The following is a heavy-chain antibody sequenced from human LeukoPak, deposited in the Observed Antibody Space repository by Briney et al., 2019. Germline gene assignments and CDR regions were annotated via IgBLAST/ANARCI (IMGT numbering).Heavy chain of an antibody. CDR3: ARASSSPQDNWFDL. D-gene: IGHD6-19*01. V-gene: IGHV1-2*02. Sequence: GASVRVSSMASGYTFTVYYIHWGRQTPGQRVERMGWIKTTRGSTNYAQKFRGRVTITRDTSISTAFLKLSSLRSDDTAVYCCARASSSPQDNWFDLWGQGTLVTVSS. CDR1: GYTFTVYY. J-gene: IGHJ5*02. CDR2: IKTTRGST.